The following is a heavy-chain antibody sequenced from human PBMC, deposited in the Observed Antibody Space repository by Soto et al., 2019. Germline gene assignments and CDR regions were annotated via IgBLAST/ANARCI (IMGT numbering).Heavy chain of an antibody. CDR2: IYHSGST. CDR3: AGIRIAAAGGGLDV. V-gene: IGHV4-30-2*01. CDR1: GGSINSGDYA. J-gene: IGHJ6*02. Sequence: LQLQESGSGLVKPSQTLSLTGGVSGGSINSGDYAWSWIRQPPRKVLEWMGYIYHSGSTYYNPSLKSRVTILVDRSKNQFSLKLSSVTAADTAVYYCAGIRIAAAGGGLDVCGQGTTVTVSS. D-gene: IGHD6-13*01.